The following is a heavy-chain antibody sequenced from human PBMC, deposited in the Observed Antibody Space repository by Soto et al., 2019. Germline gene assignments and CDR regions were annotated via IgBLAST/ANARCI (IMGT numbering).Heavy chain of an antibody. J-gene: IGHJ4*01. D-gene: IGHD3-22*01. CDR2: IKSKTDGGTT. CDR3: TTDSYSTIIIVRFDY. Sequence: GGSLRLSCAASGFTFTNAWINWVRQAPGKGLEWVGRIKSKTDGGTTDYAEPVKGRFAISRDDSNNMVYLQMNSLKIEDTAVYYCTTDSYSTIIIVRFDYWGHETLVTVSS. V-gene: IGHV3-15*07. CDR1: GFTFTNAW.